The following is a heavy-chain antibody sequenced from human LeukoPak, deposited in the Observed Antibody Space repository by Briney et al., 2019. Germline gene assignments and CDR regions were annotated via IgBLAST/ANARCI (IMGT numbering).Heavy chain of an antibody. Sequence: SQTLSLTCTVSGGSISSGSYYWSWIRQPAGKGLEWIGRIYTSGSTNYNPSLKSRVTISVDTSKNQFTLNLNSVTATDTAVYYCARGGVERYCSGGSCYGWFDPWGQGTLVTVSS. CDR3: ARGGVERYCSGGSCYGWFDP. J-gene: IGHJ5*02. CDR1: GGSISSGSYY. D-gene: IGHD2-15*01. CDR2: IYTSGST. V-gene: IGHV4-61*02.